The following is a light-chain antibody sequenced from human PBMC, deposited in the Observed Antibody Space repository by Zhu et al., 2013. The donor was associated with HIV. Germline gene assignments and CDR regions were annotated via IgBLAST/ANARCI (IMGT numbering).Light chain of an antibody. V-gene: IGLV2-14*01. CDR3: SSYTSASTGI. J-gene: IGLJ2*01. CDR2: DVS. CDR1: RSDVGGYDY. Sequence: QSVLTQPPSVSGAPGQRVTISCTGTRSDVGGYDYVSWYQHLSGKAPKLLIYDVSNRPSGISNRFSGSKSGNTASLTISGLQAEDEAEYYCSSYTSASTGIFGGGTKVTVL.